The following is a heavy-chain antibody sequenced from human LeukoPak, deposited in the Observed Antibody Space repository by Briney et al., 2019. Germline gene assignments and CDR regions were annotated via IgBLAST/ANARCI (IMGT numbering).Heavy chain of an antibody. CDR3: ARQAGGYFDY. V-gene: IGHV4-39*01. CDR1: GDSITTTNYY. D-gene: IGHD3-16*01. J-gene: IGHJ4*02. Sequence: SETLSLTCTVSGDSITTTNYYWGWIRQPPGKGLEWIGNIFYSGSTYYSPSLKSRVTISLDTSRNQFSLKLSSVTAADTAVYYCARQAGGYFDYWGQGTLVTVSS. CDR2: IFYSGST.